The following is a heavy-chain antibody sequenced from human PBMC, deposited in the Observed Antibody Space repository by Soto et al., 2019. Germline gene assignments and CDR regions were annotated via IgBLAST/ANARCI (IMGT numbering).Heavy chain of an antibody. CDR2: IYYSGST. J-gene: IGHJ6*02. Sequence: QVQLQESGPGLVKPSQTLSLTCTVSGGSISSGGYYWSWIRQHPGKGLEWIGYIYYSGSTYYNPSLKSRVTISVDTSKNPFSLKLSSVTAADTAVYYCARAERRASYYYYYGMDVWGQGTTVTVSS. CDR1: GGSISSGGYY. CDR3: ARAERRASYYYYYGMDV. V-gene: IGHV4-31*03.